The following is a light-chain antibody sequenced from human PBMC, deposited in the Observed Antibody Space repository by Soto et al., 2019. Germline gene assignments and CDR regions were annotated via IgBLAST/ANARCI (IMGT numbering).Light chain of an antibody. V-gene: IGKV3-11*01. CDR3: QQHYDWWS. CDR2: GVS. Sequence: ILFTLSLDKLYLSPGAIDILSRRASQSVSSYLAWYQQKPGQAPRLLLYGVSNRATGIPARFSGSESGTDFTLTISSLQPEDFAIYYCQQHYDWWSFGRGTKVDIK. J-gene: IGKJ1*01. CDR1: QSVSSY.